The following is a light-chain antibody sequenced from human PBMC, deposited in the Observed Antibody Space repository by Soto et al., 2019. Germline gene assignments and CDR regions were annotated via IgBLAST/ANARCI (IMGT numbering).Light chain of an antibody. CDR3: SSYTSSNTLV. J-gene: IGLJ2*01. CDR2: GVT. V-gene: IGLV2-14*01. Sequence: QSVLTQPASVSGSPGQSITISCTGTSSDVGGYHYVSWYQQHPGTAPKLMIFGVTSRPSGVSSRFSGSKSGNTASLTISGLQAEDEADYYCSSYTSSNTLVFGGGTKVTVL. CDR1: SSDVGGYHY.